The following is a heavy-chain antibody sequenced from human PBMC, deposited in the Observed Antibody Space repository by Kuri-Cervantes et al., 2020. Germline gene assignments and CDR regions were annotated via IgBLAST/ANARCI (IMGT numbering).Heavy chain of an antibody. CDR2: ISSSSSYI. J-gene: IGHJ3*02. V-gene: IGHV3-21*01. Sequence: ETLSLTCAASGFTFSSYSMNWVRQAPGKGLEWVSSISSSSSYIYYADSVKGRFTISRDNSKNTLYLQMNSLRAEDTAVYYCARDYGGIAAADAFDIWGQGTMVTVSS. D-gene: IGHD6-13*01. CDR3: ARDYGGIAAADAFDI. CDR1: GFTFSSYS.